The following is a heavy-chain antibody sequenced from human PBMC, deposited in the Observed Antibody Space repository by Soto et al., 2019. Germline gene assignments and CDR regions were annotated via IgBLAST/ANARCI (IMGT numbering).Heavy chain of an antibody. Sequence: GGSLRLSGAASGFTFSSYAMSWVRQAPGKGLEWVSAISGSGGSTYYADSVKGRFTISRDNSKNTLHLQMNSLRAEDTAVYYCAKKGWVWNTNWFDPWGQGTLVTVSS. J-gene: IGHJ5*02. CDR1: GFTFSSYA. CDR2: ISGSGGST. D-gene: IGHD1-1*01. V-gene: IGHV3-23*01. CDR3: AKKGWVWNTNWFDP.